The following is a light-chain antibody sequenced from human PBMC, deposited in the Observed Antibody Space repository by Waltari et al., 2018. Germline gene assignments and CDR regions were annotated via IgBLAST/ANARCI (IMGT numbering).Light chain of an antibody. J-gene: IGLJ3*02. CDR3: MILHNNAVV. CDR2: YKSDYDK. Sequence: QAVLTQPDSLPASPGATVSLPCTLRSDINVAAYKIYWYKQRQGSPPPFLLKYKSDYDKPRGSGVPSRFSVSRDTSANAGILHISGLQSEDEADYYGMILHNNAVVFGGGTKLAVL. V-gene: IGLV5-45*01. CDR1: SDINVAAYK.